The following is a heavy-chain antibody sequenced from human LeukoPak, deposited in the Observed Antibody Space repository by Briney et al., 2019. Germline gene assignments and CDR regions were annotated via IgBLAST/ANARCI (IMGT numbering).Heavy chain of an antibody. CDR1: GFTFDSYW. D-gene: IGHD6-19*01. Sequence: GGSLRLSCAASGFTFDSYWMSWFRQAPGKGLEWVANIKQDGSEKNYVDSVKGRFTISRDNAKKSLYLQMNSLRAEDTAVYYCSRDYSDGWYVLWWGQGTLVTVSS. CDR3: SRDYSDGWYVLW. V-gene: IGHV3-7*01. CDR2: IKQDGSEK. J-gene: IGHJ4*02.